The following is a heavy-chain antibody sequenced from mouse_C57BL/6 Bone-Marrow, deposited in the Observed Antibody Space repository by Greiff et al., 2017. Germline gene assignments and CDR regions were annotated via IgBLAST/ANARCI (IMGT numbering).Heavy chain of an antibody. Sequence: EVMLVQSEGGLVQPGSSMKLSCTASGFTFSDYYMAWVRQVPEKGLEWVANINYDGSSTYYLDSLKSRFIISRDNAKNILYLQMSSLKSEDTATYYCARESYEYDDAMDYWGQGTSVTVSS. D-gene: IGHD2-4*01. CDR1: GFTFSDYY. CDR2: INYDGSST. CDR3: ARESYEYDDAMDY. J-gene: IGHJ4*01. V-gene: IGHV5-16*01.